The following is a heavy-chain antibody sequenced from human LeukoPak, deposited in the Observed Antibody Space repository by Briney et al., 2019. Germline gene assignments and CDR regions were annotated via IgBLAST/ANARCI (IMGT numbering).Heavy chain of an antibody. CDR2: INPNSGGT. Sequence: ASVKVSCKASGYTFTGYYMHWVRQAPGQGLEWMGWINPNSGGTNYAQKFQGRVTMTRDTSISTAYMELSRLRSDDTAVYYCARDGSSLGFGESNRGYYYYMDVWGKGTTVTVSS. V-gene: IGHV1-2*02. D-gene: IGHD3-10*01. CDR3: ARDGSSLGFGESNRGYYYYMDV. J-gene: IGHJ6*03. CDR1: GYTFTGYY.